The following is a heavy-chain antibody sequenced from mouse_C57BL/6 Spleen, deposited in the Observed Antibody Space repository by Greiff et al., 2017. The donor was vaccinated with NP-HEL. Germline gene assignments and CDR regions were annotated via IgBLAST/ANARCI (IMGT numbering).Heavy chain of an antibody. J-gene: IGHJ2*01. CDR2: IDPENGDT. D-gene: IGHD1-1*01. CDR1: GFNIKDDY. V-gene: IGHV14-4*01. CDR3: TTDYYGSRYFDY. Sequence: EVQLQQSGAELVRPGASVKLSCTASGFNIKDDYMHWVKQRPEQGLEWIGWIDPENGDTEYASKFQGKATITADTSSNTAYLQLSSLTSEDTAVYYCTTDYYGSRYFDYWGKGTTLTVSS.